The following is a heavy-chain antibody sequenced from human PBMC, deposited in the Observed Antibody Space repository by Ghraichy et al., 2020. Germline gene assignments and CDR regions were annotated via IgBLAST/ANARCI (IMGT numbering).Heavy chain of an antibody. Sequence: GGSLRLSCGASGFTISSYSMNWVRQAPGKGLEWVSYISSSSSTKYYADSVKGRFTISRDNAENSLYLQMNSLRAEDTAAYYCARDGPYSSWSDCDYWGRGTLITVST. CDR1: GFTISSYS. D-gene: IGHD6-13*01. CDR3: ARDGPYSSWSDCDY. J-gene: IGHJ4*02. V-gene: IGHV3-48*01. CDR2: ISSSSSTK.